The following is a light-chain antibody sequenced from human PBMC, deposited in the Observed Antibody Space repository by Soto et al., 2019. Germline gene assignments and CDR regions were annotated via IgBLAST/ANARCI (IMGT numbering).Light chain of an antibody. CDR3: QQYDTSPPLYT. CDR2: RAS. V-gene: IGKV3-20*01. J-gene: IGKJ2*01. CDR1: QTVDSTY. Sequence: EVVLTQSPGTLSLSPGERATLSCRASQTVDSTYLAWYQQKPGQAPRHHIYRASSRAAGVPDRFSGSGSGTDFPLPISKLDPEDFAVYYCQQYDTSPPLYTFGQGTKLEIK.